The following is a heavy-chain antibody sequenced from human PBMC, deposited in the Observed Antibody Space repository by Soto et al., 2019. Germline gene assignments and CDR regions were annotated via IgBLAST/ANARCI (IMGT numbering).Heavy chain of an antibody. V-gene: IGHV4-39*01. CDR3: ARHPRGALNAFDI. CDR1: GGSISSGSYY. CDR2: VYISEST. D-gene: IGHD4-17*01. Sequence: QLQLQESGPGLVKPSETLSLTCTVSGGSISSGSYYWGWIRQPPGKGLEWIGSVYISESTYYNPSLKSRVTISEDLSENQFSLRLTSVTATDTSVYFCARHPRGALNAFDIWGQGTMVTVSS. J-gene: IGHJ3*02.